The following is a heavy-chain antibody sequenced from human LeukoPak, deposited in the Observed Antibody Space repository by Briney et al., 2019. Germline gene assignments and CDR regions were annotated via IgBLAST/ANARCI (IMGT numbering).Heavy chain of an antibody. J-gene: IGHJ4*02. V-gene: IGHV3-23*01. Sequence: PGGSLRLSCAASGFTFSTYDMSWVRQAPGKGLEWVSAISVSGGGKYYADSMKGRFTISRDNPKNTLHLEMNSLRAEDTAIYYCTKGMATIRRHIDSWGQGTLVTVSS. CDR2: ISVSGGGK. D-gene: IGHD5-24*01. CDR1: GFTFSTYD. CDR3: TKGMATIRRHIDS.